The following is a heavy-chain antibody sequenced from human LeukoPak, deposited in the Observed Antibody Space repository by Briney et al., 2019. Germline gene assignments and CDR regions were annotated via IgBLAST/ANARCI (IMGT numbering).Heavy chain of an antibody. J-gene: IGHJ4*02. D-gene: IGHD3-22*01. CDR3: ARSPRDYDSSGYSYYFDY. Sequence: GGSLRLSCAASGFTFSSYSMNWVRQAPGKGLEWVSSISSSSSYIYYADSVKGRFTISRDNAKNSLYLQMNSLRAEDTAVYYCARSPRDYDSSGYSYYFDYWGQGTLVTVSS. CDR1: GFTFSSYS. CDR2: ISSSSSYI. V-gene: IGHV3-21*04.